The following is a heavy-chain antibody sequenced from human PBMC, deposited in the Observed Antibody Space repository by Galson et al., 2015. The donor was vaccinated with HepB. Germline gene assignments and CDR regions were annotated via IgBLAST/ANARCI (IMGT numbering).Heavy chain of an antibody. CDR3: ARDRGVTTPGDY. J-gene: IGHJ4*02. V-gene: IGHV1-46*01. CDR2: INPTGGST. CDR1: GYTFSSYY. D-gene: IGHD4-11*01. Sequence: SVKVSCKASGYTFSSYYMHWVRQAPGQGVEWMGIINPTGGSTSYAQKFQGRVTMTRDTSTSTFYMDLSSLRSEDTAVYYCARDRGVTTPGDYWGLGTLVTVSS.